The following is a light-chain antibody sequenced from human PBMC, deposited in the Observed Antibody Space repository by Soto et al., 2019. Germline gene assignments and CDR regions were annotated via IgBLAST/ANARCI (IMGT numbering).Light chain of an antibody. Sequence: EIVMTQSPATLSVSPGERATLSCRASQSVNNNLAWYQQKPGQAPRLLIYDTSTRATGFPARFSGRGSGTEFTLTISSLQSEDFVVYYCQQYNNWPLTFGGGTKVEIK. CDR2: DTS. CDR3: QQYNNWPLT. J-gene: IGKJ4*01. V-gene: IGKV3-15*01. CDR1: QSVNNN.